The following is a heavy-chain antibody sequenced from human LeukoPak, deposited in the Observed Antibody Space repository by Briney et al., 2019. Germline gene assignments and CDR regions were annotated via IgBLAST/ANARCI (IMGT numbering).Heavy chain of an antibody. CDR3: ANGLNVPDY. D-gene: IGHD3/OR15-3a*01. J-gene: IGHJ4*02. Sequence: GGSLRLSCAASGFTFSSYAMSWVRQAPGKGLEWVSSISDSGGSTYYADSVQGRFTISRDNSKNTVLLQMNSLRAEDTAIYYCANGLNVPDYWGQGTLVTVSS. CDR2: ISDSGGST. CDR1: GFTFSSYA. V-gene: IGHV3-23*01.